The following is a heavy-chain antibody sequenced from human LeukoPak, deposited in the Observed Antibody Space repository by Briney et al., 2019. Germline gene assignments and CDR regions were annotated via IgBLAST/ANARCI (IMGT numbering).Heavy chain of an antibody. CDR2: IYYSGST. J-gene: IGHJ4*02. D-gene: IGHD3-16*01. Sequence: SETLSLTCSVSGGSISSYYWSWIRQPPGKGLEWIGYIYYSGSTNYNPSLKSRVAISVDTSKNQFSLNLSSVTAADTAVYYCARVITVRGVIFDYWGQGTLVTVSS. CDR3: ARVITVRGVIFDY. V-gene: IGHV4-59*01. CDR1: GGSISSYY.